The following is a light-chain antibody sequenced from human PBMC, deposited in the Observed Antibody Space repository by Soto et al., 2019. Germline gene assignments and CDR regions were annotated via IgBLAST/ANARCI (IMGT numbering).Light chain of an antibody. CDR1: SSDVGAYNY. CDR3: SSYAGSNTFVV. V-gene: IGLV2-8*01. CDR2: EVS. J-gene: IGLJ2*01. Sequence: QSALTQPPSASGSPGQSVTISCTGTSSDVGAYNYASWYQQHPGKAPKLIIYEVSKWPSGVPARFSGSKSGNTASLTVSGLQPEDEADYYCSSYAGSNTFVVLGGGTKLTVL.